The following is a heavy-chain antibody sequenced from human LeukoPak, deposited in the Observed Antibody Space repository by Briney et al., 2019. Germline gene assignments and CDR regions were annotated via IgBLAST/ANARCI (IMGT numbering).Heavy chain of an antibody. CDR1: GGSISSGDYY. J-gene: IGHJ5*02. CDR3: ARDVIAAADNWFDP. CDR2: IYYSGST. V-gene: IGHV4-30-4*01. Sequence: PSQSLPLTCTVSGGSISSGDYYWSWIRQPPGKGLEWIGYIYYSGSTYYNPSLKSRVTISVDTSKNQFSLKLSSVTAADTAVYYCARDVIAAADNWFDPWGQGTLVTVSS. D-gene: IGHD6-13*01.